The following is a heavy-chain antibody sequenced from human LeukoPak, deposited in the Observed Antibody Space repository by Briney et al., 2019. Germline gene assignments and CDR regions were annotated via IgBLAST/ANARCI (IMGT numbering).Heavy chain of an antibody. CDR2: ISWNSGSI. J-gene: IGHJ6*02. CDR3: AKARQAYYYYGMDV. CDR1: GFTFDDYA. V-gene: IGHV3-9*01. Sequence: GRSLRLSCAASGFTFDDYAMHWVRQAPGKGLEWVSGISWNSGSIGYADSVKGRFTISRDNAKNSLYLQMNSLRAEDTALYYCAKARQAYYYYGMDVWGQGTTVTVSS.